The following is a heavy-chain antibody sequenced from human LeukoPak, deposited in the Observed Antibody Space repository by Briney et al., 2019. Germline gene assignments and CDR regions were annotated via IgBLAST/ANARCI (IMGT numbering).Heavy chain of an antibody. CDR3: ARFSRFTGYNWFDP. CDR1: GGSFSGYY. V-gene: IGHV4-34*01. CDR2: INRSGST. Sequence: SETLSLTCAVYGGSFSGYYWSWIRQPPGKGLEWIGEINRSGSTNYNPSLKSRVTISVDTSKNQFSLKLSSVTAADTAVYYCARFSRFTGYNWFDPWGQGTLVTVSS. D-gene: IGHD3-3*01. J-gene: IGHJ5*02.